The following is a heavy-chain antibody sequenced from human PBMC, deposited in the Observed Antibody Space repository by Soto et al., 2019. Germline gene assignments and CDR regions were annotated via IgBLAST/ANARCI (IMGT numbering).Heavy chain of an antibody. CDR1: GFTFSSYG. Sequence: GGSLRLSCAASGFTFSSYGMHWVRQAPGKGLEWVSAITTAADTYYPGSVKGRFTISRENAKNSLYLQMTSLRAEDTAIYYCARVQYDAYDIWGQGTMVTVSS. D-gene: IGHD4-4*01. CDR2: ITTAADT. V-gene: IGHV3-13*01. J-gene: IGHJ3*02. CDR3: ARVQYDAYDI.